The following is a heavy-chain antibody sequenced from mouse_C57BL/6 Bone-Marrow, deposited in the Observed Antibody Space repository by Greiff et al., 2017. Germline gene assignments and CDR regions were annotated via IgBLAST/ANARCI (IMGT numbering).Heavy chain of an antibody. CDR1: GFAFTSYL. CDR3: ARSGNLNWDY. Sequence: VQLLQSGAGLVRPGTSVKVSCTASGFAFTSYLIEWVNQTPGQGLEWIGIISPGSGGTNYTEKFKGQVTLTADKASSTADMQLSSLTSEDSAVYFCARSGNLNWDYWGQGTTRTVSS. D-gene: IGHD4-1*01. J-gene: IGHJ2*01. CDR2: ISPGSGGT. V-gene: IGHV1-54*01.